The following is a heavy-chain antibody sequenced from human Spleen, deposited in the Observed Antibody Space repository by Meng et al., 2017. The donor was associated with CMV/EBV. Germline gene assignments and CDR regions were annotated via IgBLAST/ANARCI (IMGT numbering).Heavy chain of an antibody. CDR1: GGSISNYY. D-gene: IGHD2-21*02. J-gene: IGHJ4*02. Sequence: GGSLRLSCTVSGGSISNYYWSWIRQPPGKGLEWVANIKEDGSEKYYVDSVKGRFTISRDNAKNSLYLQMNSLRAEDTAVYYCARGWGRFDYWGQGTLVTVSS. CDR3: ARGWGRFDY. CDR2: IKEDGSEK. V-gene: IGHV3-7*01.